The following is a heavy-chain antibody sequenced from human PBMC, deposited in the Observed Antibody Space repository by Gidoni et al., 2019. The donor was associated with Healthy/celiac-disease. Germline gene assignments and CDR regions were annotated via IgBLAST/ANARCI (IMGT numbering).Heavy chain of an antibody. J-gene: IGHJ6*02. D-gene: IGHD3-22*01. CDR2: IYTSGST. CDR1: GGSISSGSYY. V-gene: IGHV4-61*02. CDR3: ARGLYDSSGYYPYTYYYYGMDV. Sequence: QVQLQESGPGLVKPSQTLSLTCTVSGGSISSGSYYWSWIRQPAGKGLEWIGRIYTSGSTNYNPSLKSRVTISVDTSKNQFSLKLSSVTAADTAVYYCARGLYDSSGYYPYTYYYYGMDVWGQGTTVTVSS.